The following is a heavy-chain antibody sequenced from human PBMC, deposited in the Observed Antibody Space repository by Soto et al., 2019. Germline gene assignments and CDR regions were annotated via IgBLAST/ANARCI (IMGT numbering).Heavy chain of an antibody. CDR3: ARDVSCSSTSCYPSASEEYNWFDP. V-gene: IGHV3-66*01. CDR1: GFTVSSNY. D-gene: IGHD2-2*01. CDR2: IYSGGST. J-gene: IGHJ5*02. Sequence: PGGSLRLSCAASGFTVSSNYMSWVRQAPGKGLEWVSVIYSGGSTYYADSVKGRFTISRDNSKNTLYLQMNSLRAEDTAVYYCARDVSCSSTSCYPSASEEYNWFDPWGQGTLVTVSS.